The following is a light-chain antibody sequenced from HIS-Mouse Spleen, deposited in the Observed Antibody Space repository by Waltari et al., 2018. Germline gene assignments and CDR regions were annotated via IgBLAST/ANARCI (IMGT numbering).Light chain of an antibody. J-gene: IGLJ1*01. CDR2: SNN. Sequence: QSVLTQPPSASGTPGQRVTISCSGSSPHIGSNTVHWYQQPPGTAPKHLIYSNNQRPSGVPDRFSGSKSGTSASLAISGLQSEDEADYYCAAWDDSLNGYVFGTGTKVTVL. V-gene: IGLV1-44*01. CDR3: AAWDDSLNGYV. CDR1: SPHIGSNT.